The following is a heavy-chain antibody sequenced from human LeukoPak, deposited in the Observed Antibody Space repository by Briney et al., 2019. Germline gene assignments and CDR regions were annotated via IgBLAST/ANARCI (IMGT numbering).Heavy chain of an antibody. CDR1: GYTFTGYY. V-gene: IGHV1-2*02. CDR3: ARAVETITIFGVGTDY. D-gene: IGHD3-3*01. J-gene: IGHJ4*02. CDR2: INPNSVGT. Sequence: ASVKVSCKASGYTFTGYYMHWVRQAPGQGLEWMGWINPNSVGTNYAQKFQGRVTMTRDTSISTAYMELSRLRSDDTAVYYCARAVETITIFGVGTDYWGQGTLVTVSS.